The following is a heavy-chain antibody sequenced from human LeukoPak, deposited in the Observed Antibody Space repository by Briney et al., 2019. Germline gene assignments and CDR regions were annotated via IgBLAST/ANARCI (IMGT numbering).Heavy chain of an antibody. Sequence: PSETLSLTCTLSRGSICPLYWSSIPQPPRKGLEFIGYNYYSGSTNFIPSLKSRVTLSVDTSKNQISLKLNSVTAADTAVYYCARGGVAAKYYFDFWGQGTLVTVSS. CDR3: ARGGVAAKYYFDF. J-gene: IGHJ4*02. CDR2: NYYSGST. CDR1: RGSICPLY. D-gene: IGHD3-10*01. V-gene: IGHV4-59*11.